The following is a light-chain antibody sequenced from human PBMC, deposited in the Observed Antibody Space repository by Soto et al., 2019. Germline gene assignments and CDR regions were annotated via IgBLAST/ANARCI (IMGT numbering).Light chain of an antibody. Sequence: QSALTQPPSASGSPGQSVAISCTGTSSDVGGYNYVSWYQQHPGKAPKLMIYEVNKRPSGVPDRFSGSKSGNTASLTVSGLQAEDEADYYCSSYRSINTGVFGGGTQLTVL. CDR1: SSDVGGYNY. CDR3: SSYRSINTGV. CDR2: EVN. J-gene: IGLJ2*01. V-gene: IGLV2-8*01.